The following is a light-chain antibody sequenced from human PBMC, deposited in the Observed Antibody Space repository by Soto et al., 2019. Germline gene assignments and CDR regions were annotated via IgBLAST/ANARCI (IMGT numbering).Light chain of an antibody. CDR2: KAS. V-gene: IGKV1-5*03. CDR1: QTISCW. Sequence: DIQMTQSPSTLSGSVGDRVTITCRASQTISCWLAWYQQKPGKAPKLLIYKASTLKSGVPSRFSGSGSGTEFTLTISGLQPDDFATYYCQHYNSYSEAFGQGTRWIS. CDR3: QHYNSYSEA. J-gene: IGKJ1*01.